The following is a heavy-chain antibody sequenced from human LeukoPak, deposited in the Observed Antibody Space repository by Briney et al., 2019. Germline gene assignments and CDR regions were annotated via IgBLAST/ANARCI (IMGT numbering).Heavy chain of an antibody. Sequence: SQTLSLTCSVSGGSISSGAYYWAWIRQPAGKGLEWIGRVYTTGSTNYNPSLKSRVTISVDTSKNQFSLRLSSVTAADTAVYYCASEGIAAAGSFVYWGQGILVTVSS. V-gene: IGHV4-61*02. CDR3: ASEGIAAAGSFVY. CDR2: VYTTGST. D-gene: IGHD6-25*01. CDR1: GGSISSGAYY. J-gene: IGHJ4*02.